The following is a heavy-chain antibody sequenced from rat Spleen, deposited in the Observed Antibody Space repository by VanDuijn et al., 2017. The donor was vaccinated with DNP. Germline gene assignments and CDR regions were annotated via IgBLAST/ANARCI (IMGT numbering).Heavy chain of an antibody. CDR3: TTGQLLDY. D-gene: IGHD1-10*01. CDR2: INYDGSST. CDR1: GFIFSNYG. Sequence: EVQLVESGGGPVQPGRSLKLSCVASGFIFSNYGMAWVRQAPKKGLEWVAYINYDGSSTYYRDSVKGRFTISRDNAKSTLYLQMDSLRSEDTATYYCTTGQLLDYWGQGVMVTVSS. J-gene: IGHJ2*01. V-gene: IGHV5-29*01.